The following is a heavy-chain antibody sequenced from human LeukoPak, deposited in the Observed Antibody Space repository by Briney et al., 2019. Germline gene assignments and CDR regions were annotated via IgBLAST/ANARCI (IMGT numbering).Heavy chain of an antibody. D-gene: IGHD6-19*01. CDR2: IIPIFGTA. CDR3: ARGVYSSGWYYFDY. J-gene: IGHJ4*02. CDR1: GGTFSSYA. Sequence: GSSVKVSCKASGGTFSSYAISWVRQAPGQGLEWMGGIIPIFGTANYAQKFQGRVTITADESTSTAYMELSSLRSDDTAVYYCARGVYSSGWYYFDYWGQGTLVTVSS. V-gene: IGHV1-69*01.